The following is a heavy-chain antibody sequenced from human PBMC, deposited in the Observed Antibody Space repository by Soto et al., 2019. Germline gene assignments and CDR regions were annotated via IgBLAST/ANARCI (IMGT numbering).Heavy chain of an antibody. D-gene: IGHD6-6*01. CDR3: ARDHYTSSSSNFDY. V-gene: IGHV3-21*01. J-gene: IGHJ4*02. CDR2: ISSSSSYI. Sequence: GGSLRLSCAASGFTFSSYRMNCVRQAPGKGLEWFSSISSSSSYIYYADSVKGRFTISRDNAKNSLYLQMNSLRAEDTAVYYCARDHYTSSSSNFDYWGQGTLVTVSS. CDR1: GFTFSSYR.